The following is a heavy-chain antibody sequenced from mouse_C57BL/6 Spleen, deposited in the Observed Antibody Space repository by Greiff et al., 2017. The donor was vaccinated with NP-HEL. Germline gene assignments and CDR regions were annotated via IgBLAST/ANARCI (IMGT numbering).Heavy chain of an antibody. Sequence: VKLVESGPGLVQPPQSLSITCTVSGFSLTSYGVHWVRQSPGKGLEWLGVIWSGGSTDYNAAFISRLSISKDNSKSQVFFKMNSLQADDTAIYYCARLTGPFAYWGQGTLVTVSA. J-gene: IGHJ3*01. CDR3: ARLTGPFAY. CDR1: GFSLTSYG. CDR2: IWSGGST. V-gene: IGHV2-2*01. D-gene: IGHD4-1*01.